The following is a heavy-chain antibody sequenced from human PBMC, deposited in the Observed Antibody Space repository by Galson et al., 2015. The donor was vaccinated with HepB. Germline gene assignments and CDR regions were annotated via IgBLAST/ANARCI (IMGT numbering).Heavy chain of an antibody. CDR2: ISSRNGYT. D-gene: IGHD2-15*01. Sequence: SLRLSCAASGFTFSSHNMNWVRQAPGKGLEWVSSISSRNGYTYYVDSVKGRFTISRDNAKNSLYLQMNSLRAEDTALYYCARVCSGGSYCMDVWGQGTTVTVSS. CDR3: ARVCSGGSYCMDV. J-gene: IGHJ6*02. V-gene: IGHV3-21*06. CDR1: GFTFSSHN.